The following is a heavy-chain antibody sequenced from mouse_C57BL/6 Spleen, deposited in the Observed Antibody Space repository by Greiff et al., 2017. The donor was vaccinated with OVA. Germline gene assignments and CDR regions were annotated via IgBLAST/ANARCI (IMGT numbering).Heavy chain of an antibody. CDR2: IDPETGGT. J-gene: IGHJ2*01. CDR3: TRGTGRGDY. Sequence: LVESGAELVRPGASVTLSCKASGYTFTDYEMHWVKQTPVHGLEWIGAIDPETGGTAYNQKFKGKAILTADKSSSTAYMELRSLTSEDSAVYYCTRGTGRGDYWGQGTTLTVSS. CDR1: GYTFTDYE. D-gene: IGHD3-3*01. V-gene: IGHV1-15*01.